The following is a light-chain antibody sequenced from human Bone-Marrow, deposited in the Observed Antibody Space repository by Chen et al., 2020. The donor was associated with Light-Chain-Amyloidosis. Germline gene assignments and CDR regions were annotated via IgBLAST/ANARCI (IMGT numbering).Light chain of an antibody. J-gene: IGLJ2*01. CDR3: QSADSSGTYEVI. Sequence: SYELTQPPSVSVSPRQTARITCSGDDLPTKYAYWYQQKPGTAPLLVIHRNTERPSGIPERFSGSSSGTTATLTISGVQAEDEADYHCQSADSSGTYEVIFGGGTKLTGL. V-gene: IGLV3-25*03. CDR1: DLPTKY. CDR2: RNT.